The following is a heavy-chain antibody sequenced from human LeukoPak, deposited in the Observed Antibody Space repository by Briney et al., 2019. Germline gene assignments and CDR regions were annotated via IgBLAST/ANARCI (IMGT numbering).Heavy chain of an antibody. J-gene: IGHJ5*02. CDR1: GGSFSGYY. D-gene: IGHD2-15*01. CDR3: ARGARRYCSGGSCYGNWFDP. CDR2: INHSGST. V-gene: IGHV4-34*01. Sequence: PSETLSLTXAVYGGSFSGYYWSWIRQPPGKGLEWIGEINHSGSTNYNPSLKSRVTISVDTSKNQFSLKLSSVTAADTAVYYCARGARRYCSGGSCYGNWFDPWGQGTLVTVSS.